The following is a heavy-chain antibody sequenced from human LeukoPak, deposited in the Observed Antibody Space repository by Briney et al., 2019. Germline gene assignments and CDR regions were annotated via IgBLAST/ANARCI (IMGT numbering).Heavy chain of an antibody. CDR3: ARGDRGFDY. CDR2: INQDGSEK. CDR1: VFTFSASW. Sequence: GGSLRLSCAASVFTFSASWMTWVRQAPGKGLEWVTNINQDGSEKYYVDSVKGRFTISRDNARNALYLQMNSLRTEDTAVYYCARGDRGFDYWGQGTLVTVSS. V-gene: IGHV3-7*01. J-gene: IGHJ4*02.